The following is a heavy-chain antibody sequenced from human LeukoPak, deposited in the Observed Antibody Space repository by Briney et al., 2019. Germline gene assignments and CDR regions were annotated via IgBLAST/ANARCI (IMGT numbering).Heavy chain of an antibody. CDR1: GGSINNYY. V-gene: IGHV4-59*05. CDR2: IFYSGNT. CDR3: ARHLRSLWMVSP. D-gene: IGHD2-21*01. J-gene: IGHJ5*02. Sequence: SETLSLTCTVSGGSINNYYWNWIRQPPGKGLEWIGSIFYSGNTYYNPSLNGRVTIFIDTSKNQFSLKLNSVTAADTAVYYCARHLRSLWMVSPWGQGTLVTVSS.